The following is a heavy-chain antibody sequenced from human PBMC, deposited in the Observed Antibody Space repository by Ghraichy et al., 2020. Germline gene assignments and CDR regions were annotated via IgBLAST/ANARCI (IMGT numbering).Heavy chain of an antibody. Sequence: GGSLRLSCAASGFTFSSCAMAWVLQAPGKGLEWVTLIAVSDAFTYYADSVKGRFTISRDNSKKMLFLQMNSLRAEDTAVYFCAKARCSGYGCDYFDYWGQGPLVTVSS. V-gene: IGHV3-23*01. CDR3: AKARCSGYGCDYFDY. CDR1: GFTFSSCA. J-gene: IGHJ4*02. D-gene: IGHD5-12*01. CDR2: IAVSDAFT.